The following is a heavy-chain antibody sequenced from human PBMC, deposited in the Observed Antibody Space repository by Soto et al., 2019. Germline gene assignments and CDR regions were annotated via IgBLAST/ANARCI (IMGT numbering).Heavy chain of an antibody. Sequence: EASVNVSCKASGYTFTSYDINWVRQATGQGLEWMGWMNPNSGNTGYAQKFQGRVTMTRNTSISTAYMELSSLRSEDTAVYYCARGRRGPYSSGWYYYFDYWGQGTLVTVSS. V-gene: IGHV1-8*01. CDR1: GYTFTSYD. CDR2: MNPNSGNT. CDR3: ARGRRGPYSSGWYYYFDY. J-gene: IGHJ4*02. D-gene: IGHD6-19*01.